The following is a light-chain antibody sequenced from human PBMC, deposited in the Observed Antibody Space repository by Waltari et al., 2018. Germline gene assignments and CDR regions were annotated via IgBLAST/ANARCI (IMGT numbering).Light chain of an antibody. V-gene: IGLV2-14*01. CDR3: SSYTSSSTYV. J-gene: IGLJ1*01. CDR2: DVS. CDR1: SSAVGGYNY. Sequence: QSAPTPPASVSVSPGQSIPISRTGPSSAVGGYNYVSWYQQHPGKAPKLMIYDVSKRPSGVSNRFSGSKSGNTASLTISGLQAEDEADYYCSSYTSSSTYVVGTGTKVTVL.